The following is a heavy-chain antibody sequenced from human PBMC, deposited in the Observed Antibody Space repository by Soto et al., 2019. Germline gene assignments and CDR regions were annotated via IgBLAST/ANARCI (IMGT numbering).Heavy chain of an antibody. Sequence: GASVKVSCKASGHTFTGYYMHWVRQAPGKGLEWMGWINPNSGGTNFAQKFQGWVTMTRDTSISTAYMELSRLRSDDTAVYYCARDCSGGSCYSSLYYYYGMDFWGQGTTVTVTS. CDR3: ARDCSGGSCYSSLYYYYGMDF. J-gene: IGHJ6*02. CDR1: GHTFTGYY. D-gene: IGHD2-15*01. CDR2: INPNSGGT. V-gene: IGHV1-2*04.